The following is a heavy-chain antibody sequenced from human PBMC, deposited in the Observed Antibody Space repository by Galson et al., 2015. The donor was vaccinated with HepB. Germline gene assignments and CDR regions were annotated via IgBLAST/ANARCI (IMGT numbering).Heavy chain of an antibody. CDR1: GFTFSSYA. CDR3: ARKGSRYYDSSGNAFDI. J-gene: IGHJ3*02. D-gene: IGHD3-22*01. V-gene: IGHV3-30*04. Sequence: SLRLSCAASGFTFSSYAMHWVRQAPGKGLEWVAVISYDGSNKYYADSVKGRFTISRDNSKNTLYLQMNSLRAEDTAVYYCARKGSRYYDSSGNAFDIWGQGTMVTVSS. CDR2: ISYDGSNK.